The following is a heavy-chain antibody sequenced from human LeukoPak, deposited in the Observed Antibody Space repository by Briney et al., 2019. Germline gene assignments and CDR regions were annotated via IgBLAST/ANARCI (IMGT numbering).Heavy chain of an antibody. D-gene: IGHD5-18*01. Sequence: SETLSLTCAVYGGSFSGYYWSWIRQPPGKGLEWIGEINHSGSTNYNPSLKSRVTISVDTSKNQFSLKLSSATAADTAVYYCARGADTAPFDYWGQGTLVTVSS. CDR3: ARGADTAPFDY. J-gene: IGHJ4*02. CDR2: INHSGST. CDR1: GGSFSGYY. V-gene: IGHV4-34*01.